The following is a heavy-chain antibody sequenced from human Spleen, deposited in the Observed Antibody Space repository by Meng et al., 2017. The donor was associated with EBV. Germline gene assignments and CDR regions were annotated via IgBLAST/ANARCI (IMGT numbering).Heavy chain of an antibody. CDR2: IYYSGST. D-gene: IGHD6-13*01. J-gene: IGHJ4*01. CDR3: AREAAAGTRYFDH. CDR1: GGSVTSGGYY. V-gene: IGHV4-61*08. Sequence: QLQLRESGPGQVKPSXXLSLTXTVSGGSVTSGGYYWSWIRQPPGKGLEWIGHIYYSGSTYYNPSLKSRVTISVDTSKNQFSLKLSSVTAADTAVYYCAREAAAGTRYFDHWGHGTRVTVSS.